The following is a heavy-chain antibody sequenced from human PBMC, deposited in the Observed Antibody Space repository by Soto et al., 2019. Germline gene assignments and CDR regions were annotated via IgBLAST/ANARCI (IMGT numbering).Heavy chain of an antibody. CDR3: ARDRRDYYGPWLSEHYYGMDV. D-gene: IGHD3-10*01. CDR2: IYYSGST. J-gene: IGHJ6*02. V-gene: IGHV4-59*01. CDR1: GGSISSYY. Sequence: QVQLQESGPGLVKPSETLSLTCTVSGGSISSYYWSWIRQPPGKGLEWIGYIYYSGSTNYNPSLKSRVTISVDTSKNQFSLKLSSVTAADTAVYYCARDRRDYYGPWLSEHYYGMDVWGQGTTVTVSS.